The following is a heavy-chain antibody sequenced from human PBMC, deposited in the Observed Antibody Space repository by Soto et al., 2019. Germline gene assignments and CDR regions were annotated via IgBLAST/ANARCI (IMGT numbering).Heavy chain of an antibody. D-gene: IGHD1-26*01. Sequence: QVQLQESGPGLVKPSETLSLTCAVSGGSISISNWWSWVRQTPGKGLEWIGQIHHSGSTNYSPSLTSRVTISVDKSKNQFSLKMNSVTAADTAVYYCARGGYYFYMDVWGKWTTVTVSS. CDR2: IHHSGST. CDR3: ARGGYYFYMDV. J-gene: IGHJ6*03. V-gene: IGHV4-4*02. CDR1: GGSISISNW.